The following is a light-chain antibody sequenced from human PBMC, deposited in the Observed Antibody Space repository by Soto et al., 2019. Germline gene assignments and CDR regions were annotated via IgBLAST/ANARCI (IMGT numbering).Light chain of an antibody. J-gene: IGKJ1*01. CDR1: QTVGSW. CDR3: QHYNSYSEA. CDR2: KAS. V-gene: IGKV1-5*03. Sequence: DIQMTQSPSTLSASVGDRVTITCRSSQTVGSWLAWYQQKPGKAPKLLIYKASTLKSGVPSRFSGSGSGTEFTLTISSLQPDDFATYYCQHYNSYSEAFGQGT.